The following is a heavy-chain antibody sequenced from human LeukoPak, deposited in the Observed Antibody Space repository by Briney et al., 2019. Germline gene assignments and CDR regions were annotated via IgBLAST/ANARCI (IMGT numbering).Heavy chain of an antibody. D-gene: IGHD3-10*01. CDR2: IKHDGSEK. CDR3: TSGGHMDV. Sequence: GGSLRLSCAASGFTFSSYWMTWGRQAPGKGLEWVANIKHDGSEKYYVDSVKGRFTTSRDNAKNSVYLQMNSLRIEDTAVYYCTSGGHMDVWGEGTTVTVSS. J-gene: IGHJ6*03. V-gene: IGHV3-7*01. CDR1: GFTFSSYW.